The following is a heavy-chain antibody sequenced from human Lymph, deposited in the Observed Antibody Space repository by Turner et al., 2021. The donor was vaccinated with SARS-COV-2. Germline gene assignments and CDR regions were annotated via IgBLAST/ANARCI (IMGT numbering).Heavy chain of an antibody. CDR3: ARDLGTYGMDV. CDR1: GLIVSRNY. CDR2: IYSGGTT. Sequence: EVELVETGGGLIQPGGSLRLSCAAAGLIVSRNYMNWVRQAPGKGLEWVSVIYSGGTTYYADSVMGRFTISRDNSKNTLYLQMNSLRVEDTAVYYCARDLGTYGMDVWGQGTTVTVSS. D-gene: IGHD6-13*01. J-gene: IGHJ6*02. V-gene: IGHV3-53*02.